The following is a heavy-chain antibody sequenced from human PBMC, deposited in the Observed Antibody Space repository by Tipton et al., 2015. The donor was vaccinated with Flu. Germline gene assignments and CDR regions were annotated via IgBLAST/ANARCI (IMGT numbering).Heavy chain of an antibody. D-gene: IGHD5-18*01. J-gene: IGHJ4*02. CDR3: ARGSYGDLIDS. CDR1: GYTFTTYH. CDR2: ITPSGGST. V-gene: IGHV1-46*01. Sequence: QVQLVQSGAEVKKPGASVKISCKSAGYTFTTYHMHWVRQAPGQGLEWMGIITPSGGSTFYSQKFQGRVTMTRDTSTSTDYTERSSLRSEDTAVYYCARGSYGDLIDSWGQGTLVTVSS.